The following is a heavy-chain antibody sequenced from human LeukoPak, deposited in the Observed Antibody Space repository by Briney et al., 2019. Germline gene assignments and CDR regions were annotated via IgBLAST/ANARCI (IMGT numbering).Heavy chain of an antibody. D-gene: IGHD1-26*01. V-gene: IGHV4-34*01. J-gene: IGHJ6*02. CDR2: INHSGST. CDR3: ARGRDGGSYFYYYYGMDV. Sequence: SETLSLTCAVYGGSFSGYYWSWIRQPPGKGLEWIGEINHSGSTNYNPSLKSRVTISVGTSKNQFSLKLSSVTAADTAVYYCARGRDGGSYFYYYYGMDVWGQGTTVTVSS. CDR1: GGSFSGYY.